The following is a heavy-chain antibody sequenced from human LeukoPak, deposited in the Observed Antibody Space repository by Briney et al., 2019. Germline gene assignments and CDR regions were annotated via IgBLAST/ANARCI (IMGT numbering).Heavy chain of an antibody. J-gene: IGHJ5*02. CDR2: IYYSGST. D-gene: IGHD2-2*01. Sequence: SETLSLTCTVSGGSISSSSYYWGWIRQPPGKGLEWIGSIYYSGSTYYNPSLKSRVTISVDTSKNQFSLKLSSVTAADTAVYYCARAIVVVPAAKTLKNWFAPWGRGTLVTVSS. CDR1: GGSISSSSYY. CDR3: ARAIVVVPAAKTLKNWFAP. V-gene: IGHV4-39*01.